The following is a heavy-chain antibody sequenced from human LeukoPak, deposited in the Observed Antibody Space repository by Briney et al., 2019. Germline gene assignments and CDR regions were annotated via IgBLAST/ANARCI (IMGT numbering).Heavy chain of an antibody. CDR2: IRYDGSNK. J-gene: IGHJ4*02. D-gene: IGHD1-26*01. Sequence: PGGSLRLSCAASGFTFSSYGMNWVRQAPGKGLEWVAFIRYDGSNKYYADSVEGRFTISRDNSKNTLYLQMNSLRAEDTAVYYCAKDRVGAMLYFDYWGQGTLVTVSS. CDR1: GFTFSSYG. V-gene: IGHV3-30*02. CDR3: AKDRVGAMLYFDY.